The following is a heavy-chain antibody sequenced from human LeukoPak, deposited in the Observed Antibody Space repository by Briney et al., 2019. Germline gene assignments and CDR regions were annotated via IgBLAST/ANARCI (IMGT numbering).Heavy chain of an antibody. J-gene: IGHJ4*02. D-gene: IGHD6-19*01. CDR2: ISGSGDST. CDR1: GFTFSSYA. CDR3: AKGKQWLVRWGFLDY. Sequence: GGSLRLSCAASGFTFSSYAMSWVRQAPGKGLEWVSAISGSGDSTYYADSVKGRFTISRDNSKNTLYLQMNSLRAEDTAVYYCAKGKQWLVRWGFLDYWGQGTLVTVSS. V-gene: IGHV3-23*01.